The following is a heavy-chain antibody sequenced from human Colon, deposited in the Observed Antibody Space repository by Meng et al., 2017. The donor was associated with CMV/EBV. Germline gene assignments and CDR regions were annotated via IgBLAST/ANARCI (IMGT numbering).Heavy chain of an antibody. J-gene: IGHJ5*02. CDR1: GCTLSSYW. CDR2: ISHAGAKK. CDR3: ARASNSSFDP. V-gene: IGHV3-30*03. Sequence: GGSLRLSCGASGCTLSSYWMSWVRQAPGKGLEWVAIISHAGAKKYYAASVTGRFTISRDNSQNTVNVQMNSLRGDDTAVYYCARASNSSFDPWGQGTLVTVSS. D-gene: IGHD4-11*01.